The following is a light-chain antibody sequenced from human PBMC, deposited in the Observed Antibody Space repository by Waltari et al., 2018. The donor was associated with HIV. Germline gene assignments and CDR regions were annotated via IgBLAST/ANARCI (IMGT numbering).Light chain of an antibody. J-gene: IGKJ1*01. CDR1: QRLLYSSNNKNY. Sequence: DIVMTQSPDPLPLSLGERDTIQCKPRQRLLYSSNNKNYLSWYRQRPGQPPELLSYQASTRGSGVPDRFSGSGSGTDFTLTITSLQADDVASYFCQQYYSRPWTFGQGTKVESK. V-gene: IGKV4-1*01. CDR3: QQYYSRPWT. CDR2: QAS.